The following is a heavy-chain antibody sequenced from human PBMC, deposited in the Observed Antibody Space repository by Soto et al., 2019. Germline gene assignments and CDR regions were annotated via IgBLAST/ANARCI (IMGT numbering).Heavy chain of an antibody. J-gene: IGHJ4*02. Sequence: QVQLVQSGAEVKKPGSSVKVSCQASGGSFRTSSINWVRHAPGQGLEWLGGVIPILGTGDYAQKFEVRLTISADESKSTAYMELSSLTSEDMAIYYCPSDAEERGYFDYWGQATLVTVS. V-gene: IGHV1-69*11. CDR2: VIPILGTG. D-gene: IGHD6-6*01. CDR1: GGSFRTSS. CDR3: PSDAEERGYFDY.